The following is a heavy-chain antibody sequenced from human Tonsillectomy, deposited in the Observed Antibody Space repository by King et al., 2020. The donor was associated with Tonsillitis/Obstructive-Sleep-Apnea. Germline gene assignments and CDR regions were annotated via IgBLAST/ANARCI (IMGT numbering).Heavy chain of an antibody. CDR1: GYTFPSYD. J-gene: IGHJ3*01. Sequence: VQLVESGAEVKKPGASVKDSCKAPGYTFPSYDIYWVRQAPGQGLEWMGWISVYNGNTKDAQNLQGRVTMTTDISTSTVYIELRSLRSDDTAVYSGARPYGGNVAAFGFWGQGTMVTVSS. D-gene: IGHD4-23*01. V-gene: IGHV1-18*01. CDR3: ARPYGGNVAAFGF. CDR2: ISVYNGNT.